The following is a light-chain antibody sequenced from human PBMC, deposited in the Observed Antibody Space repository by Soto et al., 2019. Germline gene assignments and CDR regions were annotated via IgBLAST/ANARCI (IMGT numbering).Light chain of an antibody. CDR1: TSDVGGYNY. J-gene: IGLJ2*01. Sequence: QSALTQPASVSGSPGQSITISCTGTTSDVGGYNYVSWYQQHPGKAPKLMIYDVSNRPSGVSNRFSGSKSGNTASLTISGLQAEDEADYYCSSYTSSSTPFFGGGNKLTVL. V-gene: IGLV2-14*01. CDR2: DVS. CDR3: SSYTSSSTPF.